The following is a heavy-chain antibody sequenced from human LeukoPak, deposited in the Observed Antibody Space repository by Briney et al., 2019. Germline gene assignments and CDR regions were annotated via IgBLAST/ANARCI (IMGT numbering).Heavy chain of an antibody. J-gene: IGHJ5*02. Sequence: ASVKVSCKASGYTFTGYYMHWVRQAPGQGLEWMGWINPNSGGTNFAQKFQGRVTMTRDTSISTAYMELSRLRSDDTAVYYCARAAMVQYNWFDPWGQGTLVTVSS. CDR2: INPNSGGT. D-gene: IGHD5-18*01. CDR1: GYTFTGYY. V-gene: IGHV1-2*02. CDR3: ARAAMVQYNWFDP.